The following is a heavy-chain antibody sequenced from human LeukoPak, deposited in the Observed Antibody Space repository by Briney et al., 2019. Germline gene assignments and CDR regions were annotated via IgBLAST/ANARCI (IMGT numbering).Heavy chain of an antibody. CDR2: IYYSGST. CDR3: ARGPRPRTGYSGYDSTGGGYYYYMDV. Sequence: SSETLSLPCTVSGRPLSRLHWRWIPQPPGEGLEWVGYIYYSGSTHHNPPLKSPVTISVDTSKNQFSLKLSSVTAADTAVYYCARGPRPRTGYSGYDSTGGGYYYYMDVWGKGTTVTIS. J-gene: IGHJ6*03. D-gene: IGHD5-12*01. CDR1: GRPLSRLH. V-gene: IGHV4-59*01.